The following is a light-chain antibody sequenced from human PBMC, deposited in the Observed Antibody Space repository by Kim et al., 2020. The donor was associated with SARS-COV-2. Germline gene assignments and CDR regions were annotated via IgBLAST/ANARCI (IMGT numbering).Light chain of an antibody. J-gene: IGKJ2*01. V-gene: IGKV1-33*01. CDR2: DAS. Sequence: DIPLTHSPSSLSASVGDRVTITCQASQDISNYLNWYQQKPGKAPKLLIYDASNLETGVPSRFSGSGSGTDFTFTISSLQPEDIATYYCQQYDNLPYTFGQGTKLEI. CDR1: QDISNY. CDR3: QQYDNLPYT.